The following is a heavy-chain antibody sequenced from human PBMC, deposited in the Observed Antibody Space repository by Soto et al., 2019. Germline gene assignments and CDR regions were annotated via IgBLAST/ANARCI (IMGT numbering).Heavy chain of an antibody. Sequence: SLRLSCAASGFTFSSYAMHWVRQAPGKGLEWVAVISYDGSNKYYADSVKGRFTISRDNSKNTLYLQMNSLRAEDTAVYYYAXDVRFLEWLLLDYWGQGTLVTVSS. CDR1: GFTFSSYA. CDR2: ISYDGSNK. V-gene: IGHV3-30-3*01. J-gene: IGHJ4*02. CDR3: AXDVRFLEWLLLDY. D-gene: IGHD3-3*01.